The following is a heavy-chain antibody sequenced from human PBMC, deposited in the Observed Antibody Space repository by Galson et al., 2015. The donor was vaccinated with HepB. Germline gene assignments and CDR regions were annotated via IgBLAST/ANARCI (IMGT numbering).Heavy chain of an antibody. D-gene: IGHD3-3*01. J-gene: IGHJ3*02. CDR3: VGGRFLTPIAFDI. CDR2: IYYSGNT. V-gene: IGHV4-39*02. Sequence: TLSLTCTVSGGSINSNSYYWGWIRQPPGKGLEWIGTIYYSGNTSYNPSLKSRVTISVDTSKNHFSLKLSSVTAADTTVYYCVGGRFLTPIAFDIWGQGTMVTVSS. CDR1: GGSINSNSYY.